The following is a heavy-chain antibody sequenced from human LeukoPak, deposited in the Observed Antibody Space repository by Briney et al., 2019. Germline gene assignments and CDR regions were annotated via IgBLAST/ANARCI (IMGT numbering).Heavy chain of an antibody. CDR2: FNPEDGET. J-gene: IGHJ5*02. Sequence: GASVKVSCKVSGYTLTELSMHWVRQAPGKGLEGMGSFNPEDGETIYTQNFQDRFTMTEDTSTDTAYMELSSLRSGDTAVYYCATVTSGPLFDPWGQGTLVTVSS. CDR3: ATVTSGPLFDP. V-gene: IGHV1-24*01. CDR1: GYTLTELS.